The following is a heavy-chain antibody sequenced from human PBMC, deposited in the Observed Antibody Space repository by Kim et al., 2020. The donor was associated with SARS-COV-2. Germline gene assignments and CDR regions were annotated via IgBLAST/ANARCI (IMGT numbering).Heavy chain of an antibody. J-gene: IGHJ4*02. D-gene: IGHD1-26*01. V-gene: IGHV3-23*01. CDR2: IGGSGSST. CDR1: GFTFSSYA. CDR3: AKGVRWEPTH. Sequence: GGSLRLSCAASGFTFSSYAMSWVRQAPGKGLEWVSAIGGSGSSTYYADSVKGRFTISRDNSKNTVYLEMNSLRAEDTAVYYCAKGVRWEPTHWGQGTLVTVSS.